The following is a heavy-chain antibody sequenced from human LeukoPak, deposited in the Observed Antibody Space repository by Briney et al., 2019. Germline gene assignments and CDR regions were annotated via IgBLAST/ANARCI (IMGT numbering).Heavy chain of an antibody. CDR1: GFNFSSYW. CDR3: AREYSSGWYSRKNWFDP. D-gene: IGHD6-19*01. CDR2: INQDGGKK. Sequence: GGSLRLSCAASGFNFSSYWMSWVRQAPGKGLEWVANINQDGGKKYYVDSVRGRFAISRDNAKNSLYLQMNSLRAEDTAVYYCAREYSSGWYSRKNWFDPWGQGTLVTVSS. J-gene: IGHJ5*02. V-gene: IGHV3-7*03.